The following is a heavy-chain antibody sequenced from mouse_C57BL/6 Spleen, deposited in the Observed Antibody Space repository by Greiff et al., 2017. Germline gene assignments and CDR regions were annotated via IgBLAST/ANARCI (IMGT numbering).Heavy chain of an antibody. CDR1: GYTFTSYW. CDR2: IDPSDSET. V-gene: IGHV1-52*01. Sequence: QVQLQQSGAELVRPGSSVKLSCKASGYTFTSYWMHWVKQRPIQGLEWIGNIDPSDSETHYNQKFKDKATLTVDKSSSTAYMQLSSLTSEDSAVYYCARGEDYDEYYFDYWGQGTTLTVSS. J-gene: IGHJ2*01. D-gene: IGHD2-4*01. CDR3: ARGEDYDEYYFDY.